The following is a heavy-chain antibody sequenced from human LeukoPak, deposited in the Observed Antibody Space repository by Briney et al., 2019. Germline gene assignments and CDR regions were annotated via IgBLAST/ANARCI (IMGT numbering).Heavy chain of an antibody. V-gene: IGHV1-69*04. Sequence: EASVKVSCKASGGTFSSYAISWVRQAPGQGLEWMGRIIPILGIANYAQKFQGRVTITADKSTSTAYMELSSLRSEYTAVYYCAICITGTPYGFDYWGQGTLVTVSS. CDR2: IIPILGIA. J-gene: IGHJ4*02. D-gene: IGHD1-20*01. CDR1: GGTFSSYA. CDR3: AICITGTPYGFDY.